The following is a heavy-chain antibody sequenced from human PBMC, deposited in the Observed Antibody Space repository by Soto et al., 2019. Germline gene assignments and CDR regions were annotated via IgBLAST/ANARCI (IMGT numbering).Heavy chain of an antibody. Sequence: EVQLVESGGGLVQPGGSLRLSCAASGFTFSSYDMHWVRQATGKGMEWVSAIGTAGDTYYPGSVKGRFTISRENAKNSLYLQMNSLRAWDTALYFCARFGVGQLYDYWGQGTLVTVAS. J-gene: IGHJ4*02. D-gene: IGHD6-13*01. CDR3: ARFGVGQLYDY. CDR2: IGTAGDT. CDR1: GFTFSSYD. V-gene: IGHV3-13*04.